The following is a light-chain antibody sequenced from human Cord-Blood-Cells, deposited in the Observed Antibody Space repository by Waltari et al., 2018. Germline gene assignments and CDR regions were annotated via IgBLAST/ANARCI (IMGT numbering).Light chain of an antibody. CDR2: EGS. Sequence: QSALAQPATVSGSPGPSITISCTGTSRDVGCYTLVSWYQQHPGTAPKLMIYEGSKRPSGVSTRFSGSKSGNTAALTITGLQAEDEADYYCCSYAGRDVVFGGGTKLTVL. V-gene: IGLV2-23*01. J-gene: IGLJ2*01. CDR3: CSYAGRDVV. CDR1: SRDVGCYTL.